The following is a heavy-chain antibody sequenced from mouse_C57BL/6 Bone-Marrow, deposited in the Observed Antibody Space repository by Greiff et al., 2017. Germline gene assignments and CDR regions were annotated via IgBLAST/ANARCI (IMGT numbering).Heavy chain of an antibody. CDR2: IRNKANGYTT. Sequence: EVQLVESGGGLVQPGGSLSLSCAASGFTFTDYYMSWVRQPPGKALEWLGFIRNKANGYTTEYSASVKGRFTISRDNSQSILYLQMNALRAEDSATYYCARFLYYGSSIWYFDVWGTGTTVTVSS. V-gene: IGHV7-3*01. D-gene: IGHD1-1*01. CDR3: ARFLYYGSSIWYFDV. CDR1: GFTFTDYY. J-gene: IGHJ1*03.